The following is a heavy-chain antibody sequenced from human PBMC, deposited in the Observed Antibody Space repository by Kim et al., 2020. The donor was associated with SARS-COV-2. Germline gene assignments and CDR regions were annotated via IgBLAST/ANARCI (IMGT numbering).Heavy chain of an antibody. CDR3: ARGFYGGKAYFDY. D-gene: IGHD4-17*01. Sequence: ASVKVSCKAFGYSFTGYYMHWVRQAPGQGLEWMGRINPNSGGTNYEQKFQDRVTMTRDTSISTAYMELSRLRSDDPAVYYCARGFYGGKAYFDYWGRGTLVTVSS. CDR1: GYSFTGYY. J-gene: IGHJ4*02. V-gene: IGHV1-2*06. CDR2: INPNSGGT.